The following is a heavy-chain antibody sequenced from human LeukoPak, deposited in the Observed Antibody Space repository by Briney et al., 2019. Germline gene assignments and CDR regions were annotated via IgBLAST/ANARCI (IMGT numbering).Heavy chain of an antibody. V-gene: IGHV3-21*01. Sequence: PGGSLRLSCAASGFTFSSYSMNWVRQAPGKGLEWVSAISSSSSYIYYADSVKGRFTISRDTAKNSLYLQMNSLRAEDTAVYYCARGIAAAGTVFWGQGTLVTVSS. D-gene: IGHD6-13*01. CDR1: GFTFSSYS. J-gene: IGHJ4*02. CDR2: ISSSSSYI. CDR3: ARGIAAAGTVF.